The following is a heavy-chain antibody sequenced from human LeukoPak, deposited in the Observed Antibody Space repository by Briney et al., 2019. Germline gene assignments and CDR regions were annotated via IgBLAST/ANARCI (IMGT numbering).Heavy chain of an antibody. CDR1: GYTFTSYG. J-gene: IGHJ4*02. Sequence: ASVKVSCKASGYTFTSYGISWVRQAPGQGLEWMGWISGYNGNTNYAQKLQGRVSMTADTSTSTAYMGLRSLRSDDTAVYYCARSGRGTYYYFDYWGQGTLVTVSS. CDR2: ISGYNGNT. CDR3: ARSGRGTYYYFDY. V-gene: IGHV1-18*01. D-gene: IGHD1-26*01.